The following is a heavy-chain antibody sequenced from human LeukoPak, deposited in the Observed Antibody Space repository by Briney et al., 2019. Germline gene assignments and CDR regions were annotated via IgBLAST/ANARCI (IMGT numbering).Heavy chain of an antibody. V-gene: IGHV5-51*01. CDR2: IYPSDSDT. Sequence: GESLKISCKGSGYSFTNYWIGWVRQMPGKGLEWMGIIYPSDSDTRYSPSFQGQVTFSADKSISTAYLQWGSLKASDTAMYYCARRDNSGWYYFDYWGQGTLVTVSS. J-gene: IGHJ4*02. D-gene: IGHD6-19*01. CDR3: ARRDNSGWYYFDY. CDR1: GYSFTNYW.